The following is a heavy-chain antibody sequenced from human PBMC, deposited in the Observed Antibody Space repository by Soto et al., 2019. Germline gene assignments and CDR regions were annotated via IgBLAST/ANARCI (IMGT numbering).Heavy chain of an antibody. J-gene: IGHJ6*02. Sequence: EVQPVESGGGLVKPGGSLRLSCAASGFTFSSYSMNWVRQAPGKGLEWVSSISSSSSYIYYADSVKGRFTISRDNAKNSLYLQMNSLRAEDTAVYYCARDGMVRGVMYYYYYGMDVWGQGTTVTVSS. V-gene: IGHV3-21*01. D-gene: IGHD3-10*01. CDR2: ISSSSSYI. CDR3: ARDGMVRGVMYYYYYGMDV. CDR1: GFTFSSYS.